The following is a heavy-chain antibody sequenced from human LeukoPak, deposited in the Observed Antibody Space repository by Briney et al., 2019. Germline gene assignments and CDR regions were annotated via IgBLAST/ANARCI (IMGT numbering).Heavy chain of an antibody. CDR1: GLTFSSHW. D-gene: IGHD5-18*01. CDR3: ARRYSYGAGMDV. J-gene: IGHJ6*02. Sequence: GGSLRLSCAASGLTFSSHWMHWVRQAPGKGLVWVSRITNDGSSTTYADSVKGRFTISGDNAKNSLYLQMNSLRAEDTAVYYCARRYSYGAGMDVWGQGTTVTVSS. CDR2: ITNDGSST. V-gene: IGHV3-74*01.